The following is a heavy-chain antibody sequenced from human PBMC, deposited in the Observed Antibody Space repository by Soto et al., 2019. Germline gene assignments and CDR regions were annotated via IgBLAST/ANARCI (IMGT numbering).Heavy chain of an antibody. J-gene: IGHJ4*02. D-gene: IGHD6-6*01. Sequence: EXLKIAGKCSGYXFTSYYRGWVGQMPGKGLEWMGTIYPGDSDTRYSPSFQFQVTISADKSIRTASLQWSSLNASDTAMYYCARQREQIAKALYYWGQGTLVTVSS. CDR2: IYPGDSDT. CDR3: ARQREQIAKALYY. CDR1: GYXFTSYY. V-gene: IGHV5-51*01.